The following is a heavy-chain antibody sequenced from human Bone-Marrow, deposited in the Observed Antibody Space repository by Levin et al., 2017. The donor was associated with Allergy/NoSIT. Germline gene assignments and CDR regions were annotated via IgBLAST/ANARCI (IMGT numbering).Heavy chain of an antibody. V-gene: IGHV4-59*08. J-gene: IGHJ3*02. CDR3: ARRSSGWTGDAFDI. CDR2: IYYTGAT. CDR1: GGSVNNYY. D-gene: IGHD6-19*01. Sequence: PGGSLRLSCTVSGGSVNNYYWSWIRQTPGKGLEWIGNIYYTGATNYNPSLKSRVTISVDTSRKQFSLRLSSVTATDTAVYYCARRSSGWTGDAFDIWGQGTMVTVSS.